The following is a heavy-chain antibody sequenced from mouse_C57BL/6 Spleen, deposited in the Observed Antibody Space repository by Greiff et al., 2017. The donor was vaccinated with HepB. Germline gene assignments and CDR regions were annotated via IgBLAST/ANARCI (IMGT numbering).Heavy chain of an antibody. J-gene: IGHJ2*01. V-gene: IGHV1-80*01. D-gene: IGHD2-5*01. Sequence: VQLQQSGAELVKPGASVKISCKASGYAFSSSWMNWVKQRPGKGLEWIGQIYPGDGDTNYNGKFKGKATLTADKSSSTAYMQLSSLTSEDSAVYFCARWGSNYYFDYWGQGTTLTVSS. CDR2: IYPGDGDT. CDR3: ARWGSNYYFDY. CDR1: GYAFSSSW.